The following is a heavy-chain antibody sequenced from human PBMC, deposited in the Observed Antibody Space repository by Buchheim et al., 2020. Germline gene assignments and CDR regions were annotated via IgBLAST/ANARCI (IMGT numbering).Heavy chain of an antibody. CDR3: ARRFWSGYSPIDY. J-gene: IGHJ4*02. D-gene: IGHD3-3*01. Sequence: QVQLQQWGAGLLKPSETLSLTCAVYGGSFSGYYWSWIRQPPGKGQEWIGEINHSGSTNYNPSLKSRVTISVDTSKNQFSLKLSSVTAADTAVYYCARRFWSGYSPIDYWGQGTL. CDR1: GGSFSGYY. V-gene: IGHV4-34*01. CDR2: INHSGST.